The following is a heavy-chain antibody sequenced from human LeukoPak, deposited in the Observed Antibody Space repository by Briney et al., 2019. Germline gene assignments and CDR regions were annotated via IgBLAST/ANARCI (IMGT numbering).Heavy chain of an antibody. J-gene: IGHJ4*02. Sequence: GGSLRLSCAASGFTFSSYSMNWVRQAPGKGLEWVSSISSSSSYIYYADSVKGRFTISRDNAKNTLYLQMNSLRAEDTAVYYCARGSYYGSGSYPNYFDYWGQGTLVTVSS. D-gene: IGHD3-10*01. CDR3: ARGSYYGSGSYPNYFDY. V-gene: IGHV3-21*01. CDR1: GFTFSSYS. CDR2: ISSSSSYI.